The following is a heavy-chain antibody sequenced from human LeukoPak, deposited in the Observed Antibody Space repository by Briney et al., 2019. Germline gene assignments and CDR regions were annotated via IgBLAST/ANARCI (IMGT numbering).Heavy chain of an antibody. Sequence: GGSLRLSCAASGFTFSNYWMNWVRQAPGKGLEWVAVISYDGTIQYYADSVKGRFTISRDNPKNILFLQMNSLRAEDTAVYYCAKGPDLIGRDYFDYWGQGTLVTVSS. CDR3: AKGPDLIGRDYFDY. CDR2: ISYDGTIQ. V-gene: IGHV3-30*18. CDR1: GFTFSNYW. D-gene: IGHD3-16*02. J-gene: IGHJ4*02.